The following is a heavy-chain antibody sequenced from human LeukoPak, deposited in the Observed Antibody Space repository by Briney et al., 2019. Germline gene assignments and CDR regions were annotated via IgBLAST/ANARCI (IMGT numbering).Heavy chain of an antibody. CDR3: AVRNRSSWSPFDF. CDR1: GYTFTSYG. J-gene: IGHJ4*02. V-gene: IGHV1-18*01. CDR2: ISAYNGDT. Sequence: GASVKVSCKVSGYTFTSYGISWVRQAPGQGLEWMGWISAYNGDTNYAQKLQGRVTMTTDTSTSTAYMELRSLRSDDTAVYYCAVRNRSSWSPFDFWGQGTLVTVSS. D-gene: IGHD6-13*01.